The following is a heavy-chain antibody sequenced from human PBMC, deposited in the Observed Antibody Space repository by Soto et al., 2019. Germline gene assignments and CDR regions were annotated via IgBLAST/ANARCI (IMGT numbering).Heavy chain of an antibody. CDR1: GFTFSSYA. CDR2: ISYDGSNK. Sequence: QVQLVESGGGVVQPGRSLRLSCAASGFTFSSYAMHWVRQAPGKGLEWVAVISYDGSNKYYADSVKGRFTISRDNSKNTLYLQMNSLRAEDTAVYYCARDRWNCSSTSCYYYYGMDVWGQGTTVTVSS. V-gene: IGHV3-30-3*01. J-gene: IGHJ6*02. D-gene: IGHD2-2*01. CDR3: ARDRWNCSSTSCYYYYGMDV.